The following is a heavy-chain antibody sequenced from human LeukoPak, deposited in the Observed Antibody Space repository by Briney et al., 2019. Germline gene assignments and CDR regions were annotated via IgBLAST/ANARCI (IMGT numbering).Heavy chain of an antibody. D-gene: IGHD6-19*01. CDR3: ARADIAVAGRDAFDI. J-gene: IGHJ3*02. CDR2: INPNSGAT. CDR1: GYTFTGYY. Sequence: ASVKVSCKASGYTFTGYYMHWVRQAPGQGLEWMVWINPNSGATDSAQKFQGRVTMTRDTSISTAYMELTRLRSDDTAVYYCARADIAVAGRDAFDIWGQGTMVSVSS. V-gene: IGHV1-2*02.